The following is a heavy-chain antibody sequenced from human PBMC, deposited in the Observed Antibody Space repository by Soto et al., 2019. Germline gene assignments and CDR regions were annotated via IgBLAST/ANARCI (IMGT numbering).Heavy chain of an antibody. CDR1: EFTFSSYA. Sequence: PGGSLRLSCAASEFTFSSYAMTWVRQAPGKGLEWVSAISGSGVSTYYADSVKGRFTISRDNSKNTLYLQMNSLRAEDTAVYYCARDEIQLWRTFDYWGQGTLVTVSS. V-gene: IGHV3-23*01. D-gene: IGHD5-18*01. CDR2: ISGSGVST. J-gene: IGHJ4*02. CDR3: ARDEIQLWRTFDY.